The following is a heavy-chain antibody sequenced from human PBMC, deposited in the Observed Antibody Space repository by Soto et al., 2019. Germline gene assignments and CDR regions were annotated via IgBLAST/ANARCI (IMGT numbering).Heavy chain of an antibody. CDR1: GFTFDDYA. CDR2: ISWNSGNI. J-gene: IGHJ4*02. CDR3: VRSKGGYSYGTPFDY. D-gene: IGHD5-18*01. V-gene: IGHV3-9*01. Sequence: EVQLEESGGALVQPGRSLRLSCAASGFTFDDYAIHWVRQVLGKGLEWVSSISWNSGNIPYADSVKGRFTTSRDNAKNSLYLQMNSLRPEDTALYYCVRSKGGYSYGTPFDYWGQGTLVTVSS.